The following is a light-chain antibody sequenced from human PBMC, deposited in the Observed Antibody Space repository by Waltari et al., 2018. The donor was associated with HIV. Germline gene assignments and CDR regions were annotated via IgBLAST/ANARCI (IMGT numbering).Light chain of an antibody. CDR3: CSYAGSRIP. Sequence: QSALTQPRSVSGSPGQSVTISCTGTSSDVGGYNYVSWYQHHPGKAPKLILYEVFKRPSGVSNRFSGSKSGNTASLTVSGLQAEDEGHYYCCSYAGSRIPFGGGTKLTVL. CDR1: SSDVGGYNY. J-gene: IGLJ2*01. CDR2: EVF. V-gene: IGLV2-11*01.